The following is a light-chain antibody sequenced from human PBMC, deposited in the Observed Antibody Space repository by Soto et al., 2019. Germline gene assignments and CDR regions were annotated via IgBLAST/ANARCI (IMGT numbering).Light chain of an antibody. CDR1: SGRSSYA. CDR2: VNSDGSH. CDR3: QTWGTGINYV. Sequence: QSVLTQSPSASASLGASVKLTCTLSSGRSSYAIAWHQQQPEKGPRYLMKVNSDGSHSRGDGIPDRFSGSSSGTERYLTISSLQSEDEADYYCQTWGTGINYVFGRGTKVTVL. J-gene: IGLJ1*01. V-gene: IGLV4-69*01.